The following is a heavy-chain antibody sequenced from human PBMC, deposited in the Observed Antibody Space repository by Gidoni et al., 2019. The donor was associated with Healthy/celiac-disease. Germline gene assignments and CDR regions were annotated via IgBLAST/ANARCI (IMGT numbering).Heavy chain of an antibody. Sequence: LSSYSMNWVRHAPGKALEWVSSISSSSSYIYYADSVKCRFTISRDNAKNSLYLQMNSLRAEDTAVYYCARDREQWLRYYFDYWGQGTLVTGSS. CDR1: LSSYS. D-gene: IGHD6-19*01. CDR2: ISSSSSYI. J-gene: IGHJ4*02. V-gene: IGHV3-21*01. CDR3: ARDREQWLRYYFDY.